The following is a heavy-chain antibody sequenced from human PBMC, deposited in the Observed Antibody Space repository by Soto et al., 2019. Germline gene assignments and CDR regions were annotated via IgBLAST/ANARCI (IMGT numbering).Heavy chain of an antibody. CDR3: AREIATTGLYYFDY. CDR2: MNSDGSSI. D-gene: IGHD6-13*01. Sequence: VQLVESGGGLVQPGGSLRLSCAASGFTFSSYWMHWVRQAPGKGLVWVSRMNSDGSSITYADSVKGRFTISRDSAKNTMYLQVHSLRAEDTAVYYCAREIATTGLYYFDYWGQGTLVSVSS. V-gene: IGHV3-74*01. J-gene: IGHJ4*02. CDR1: GFTFSSYW.